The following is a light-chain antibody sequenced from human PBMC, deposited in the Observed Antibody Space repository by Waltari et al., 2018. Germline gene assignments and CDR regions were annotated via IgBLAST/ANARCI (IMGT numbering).Light chain of an antibody. CDR2: EVT. CDR3: CSYAGSSTHVV. J-gene: IGLJ2*01. CDR1: SSDVGSYNL. V-gene: IGLV2-23*02. Sequence: QSALTQPASVSGSPGQSITISCTGTSSDVGSYNLVSWYQHHPGKVPKLMIFEVTKRPAGVSNRFSGSKSGNTASLTISGRQAEDEADYYCCSYAGSSTHVVFGGGTKLTVL.